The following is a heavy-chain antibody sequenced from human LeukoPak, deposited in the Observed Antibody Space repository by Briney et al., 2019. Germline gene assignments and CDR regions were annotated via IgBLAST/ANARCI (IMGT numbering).Heavy chain of an antibody. CDR2: IYDSGST. CDR3: AKGAGGFSYYNWFDP. V-gene: IGHV4-59*12. D-gene: IGHD5-18*01. Sequence: SETLSLTCTVSGGSIRSYHWSWIRQPPGKRLEWIGYIYDSGSTNYNPSLKSRVTISIDTSKNQFSLKLSSVTAADTAIYYCAKGAGGFSYYNWFDPWGQGTLVTVSS. J-gene: IGHJ5*02. CDR1: GGSIRSYH.